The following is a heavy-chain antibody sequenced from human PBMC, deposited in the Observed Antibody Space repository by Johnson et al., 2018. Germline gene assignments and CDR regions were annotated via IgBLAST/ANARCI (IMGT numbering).Heavy chain of an antibody. D-gene: IGHD4-17*01. V-gene: IGHV3-7*04. J-gene: IGHJ1*01. Sequence: VQLVQSGGGVVQPGGSLRLSCAASGFTFSSYGINWVRPAPGKGLAWVANIKQGGREPYYVDSVKGRFSISRDTAKNSLYLQRNSLRAAATAVYYCATDLTTVTTNSAYFQPWGQGTLVTGS. CDR3: ATDLTTVTTNSAYFQP. CDR2: IKQGGREP. CDR1: GFTFSSYG.